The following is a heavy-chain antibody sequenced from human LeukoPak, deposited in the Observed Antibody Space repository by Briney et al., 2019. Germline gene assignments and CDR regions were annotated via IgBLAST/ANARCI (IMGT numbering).Heavy chain of an antibody. D-gene: IGHD4-23*01. Sequence: ASVKVSCKASGYTFTSYYIHWVRQAPGQGLEWMGIINPSGGGTNYAQKFQGRVTMTRDTSTNTVYMELSSLRSEDTAVFYCARGPMTTVVSPDYHFDYWGQGTLVTVSS. CDR1: GYTFTSYY. J-gene: IGHJ4*02. CDR2: INPSGGGT. V-gene: IGHV1-46*01. CDR3: ARGPMTTVVSPDYHFDY.